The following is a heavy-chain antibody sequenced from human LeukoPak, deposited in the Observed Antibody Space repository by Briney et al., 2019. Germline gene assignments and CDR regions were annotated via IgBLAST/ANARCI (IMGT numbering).Heavy chain of an antibody. J-gene: IGHJ4*02. CDR3: ARSGTWSSYFDY. D-gene: IGHD1-14*01. Sequence: ASVKVSCKASGYTFTGYYMHWVRQAPGQGLEWMGWINPYSGGTNYAQKFQGWVTMTRDTSISTAYMELSRLRSDDTAVYYCARSGTWSSYFDYWGQGTLVTVSS. CDR2: INPYSGGT. V-gene: IGHV1-2*04. CDR1: GYTFTGYY.